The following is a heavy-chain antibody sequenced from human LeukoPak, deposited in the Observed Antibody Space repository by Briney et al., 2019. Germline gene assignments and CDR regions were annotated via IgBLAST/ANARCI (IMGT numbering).Heavy chain of an antibody. CDR3: ARLGSVGYCSSTSCYTLDY. J-gene: IGHJ4*02. V-gene: IGHV4-59*01. CDR1: GGSISSYY. D-gene: IGHD2-2*02. Sequence: SETLSLTCTVSGGSISSYYWSWIRQPPGKGLEWIGYIYYSGSTNYNPSLKSRVTISVDTSKNQFSLKLSSVTAADTAVYYCARLGSVGYCSSTSCYTLDYWGQGTLVTVSS. CDR2: IYYSGST.